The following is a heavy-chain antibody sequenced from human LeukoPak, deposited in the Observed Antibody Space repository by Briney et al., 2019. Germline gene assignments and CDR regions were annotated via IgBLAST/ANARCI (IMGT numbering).Heavy chain of an antibody. J-gene: IGHJ3*02. Sequence: GGSLRLSCAASGFTFSSYGMHWVRQAPGKGLEWVAVISYDGSNKYYADSVKGRFTISRDNSKNTLYLQMNSLRAEDTAVYYCARDRGVPGANAFDIWGQGTMVTVSS. D-gene: IGHD1-26*01. CDR3: ARDRGVPGANAFDI. V-gene: IGHV3-30*03. CDR1: GFTFSSYG. CDR2: ISYDGSNK.